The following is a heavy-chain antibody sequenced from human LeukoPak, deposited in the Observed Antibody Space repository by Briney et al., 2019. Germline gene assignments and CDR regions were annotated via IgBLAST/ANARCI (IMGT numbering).Heavy chain of an antibody. D-gene: IGHD3-22*01. V-gene: IGHV4-39*01. J-gene: IGHJ4*02. CDR2: IYYSGST. CDR3: AELRYYYDSSGSGGYYFDY. Sequence: SETLSLTCTVSGGSISSSSYYWGWIRQPPRKGLEWIGSIYYSGSTYYNPSLKSRVTISVDTSKNQFSLKLSSVTAADTAVYYCAELRYYYDSSGSGGYYFDYWGQGTLSPSPQ. CDR1: GGSISSSSYY.